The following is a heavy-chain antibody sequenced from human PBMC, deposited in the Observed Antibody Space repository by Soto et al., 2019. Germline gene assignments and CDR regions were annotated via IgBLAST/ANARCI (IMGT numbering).Heavy chain of an antibody. V-gene: IGHV3-48*01. CDR3: ARGGGCSGGSCNFDY. CDR1: GFTFSSYS. Sequence: EVQLVESGGGLVQPGGSLRLSCAASGFTFSSYSMNWVRQAPGKGLEWVSYISSSSTIYYEDSGKGRFTISRDNAKNSLYLQMNSLRAEDTAVYYCARGGGCSGGSCNFDYWGQGTLVTVSS. D-gene: IGHD2-15*01. CDR2: ISSSSTI. J-gene: IGHJ4*02.